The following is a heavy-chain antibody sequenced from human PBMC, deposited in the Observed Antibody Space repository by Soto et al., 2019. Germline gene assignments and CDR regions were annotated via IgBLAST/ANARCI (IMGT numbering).Heavy chain of an antibody. V-gene: IGHV1-69*06. CDR2: IIPIFGTA. Sequence: SVKVSCKASGGTFSSYAISWVRQAPGQGLEWMGGIIPIFGTANNAQKFQGRVTITADKSTSTAYMELSSLRSEDTAVYYCARGVGYCSGGSCYPGFYYGMDVWGQGTRSPSP. CDR1: GGTFSSYA. CDR3: ARGVGYCSGGSCYPGFYYGMDV. J-gene: IGHJ6*02. D-gene: IGHD2-15*01.